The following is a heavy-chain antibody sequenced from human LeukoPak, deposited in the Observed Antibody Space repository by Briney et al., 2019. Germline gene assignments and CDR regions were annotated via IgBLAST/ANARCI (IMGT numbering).Heavy chain of an antibody. Sequence: ASVKVSCKVSGYTLTELFMHWVRQAPGKGLEGMGGFDPEDGETIYAQKFQGRVTMTEDTSTDTAYMELSSLRSEDTAVYYCATEYGSGSYFSYMDVWGKGTTVTVSS. CDR1: GYTLTELF. CDR2: FDPEDGET. D-gene: IGHD3-10*01. J-gene: IGHJ6*03. V-gene: IGHV1-24*01. CDR3: ATEYGSGSYFSYMDV.